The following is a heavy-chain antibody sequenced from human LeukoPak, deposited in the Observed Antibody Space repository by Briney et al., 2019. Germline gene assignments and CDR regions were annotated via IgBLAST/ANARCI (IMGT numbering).Heavy chain of an antibody. CDR3: ARAGYYDFWSGSTYGMDV. Sequence: ASVKVSCKASGYTFTSYYMHWVRQAPGQGLEWMGWISAYNGNTNYAQKLQGRVTMTTDTSTSTAYMELRSLRSDDTAVYYCARAGYYDFWSGSTYGMDVWGQGTTVTVSS. CDR2: ISAYNGNT. J-gene: IGHJ6*02. V-gene: IGHV1-18*04. D-gene: IGHD3-3*01. CDR1: GYTFTSYY.